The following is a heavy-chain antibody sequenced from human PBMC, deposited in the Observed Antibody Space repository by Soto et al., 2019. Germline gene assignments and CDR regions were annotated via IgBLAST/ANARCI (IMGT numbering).Heavy chain of an antibody. V-gene: IGHV3-7*01. Sequence: GGSLRLSCAASGFIFSSYWMSWVRQAPGKGLEWVANIKKDGSDKYYVDSVKGRFTISRDNAKNSLYLQMNSLRAEDTAVYYCAKRNYGSEFDYWGQGTLVTVSS. CDR1: GFIFSSYW. D-gene: IGHD3-10*01. CDR3: AKRNYGSEFDY. J-gene: IGHJ4*02. CDR2: IKKDGSDK.